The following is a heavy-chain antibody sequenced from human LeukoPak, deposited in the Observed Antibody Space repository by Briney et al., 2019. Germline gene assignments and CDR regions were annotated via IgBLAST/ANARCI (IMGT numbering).Heavy chain of an antibody. CDR1: GFTFSSYA. Sequence: PGGSLRLSCAASGFTFSSYAMHWVRQAPGKGLEWVAVISYDGSNKYYADSVKGRFTISRDNSKNTLYLQMNSLRAEDTAVYYCARDWPDDPYYDSSGYYPGYWGQGTLVTVSS. CDR3: ARDWPDDPYYDSSGYYPGY. D-gene: IGHD3-22*01. V-gene: IGHV3-30*01. J-gene: IGHJ4*02. CDR2: ISYDGSNK.